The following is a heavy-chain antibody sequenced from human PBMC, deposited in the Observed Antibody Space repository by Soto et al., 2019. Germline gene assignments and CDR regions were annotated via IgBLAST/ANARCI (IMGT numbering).Heavy chain of an antibody. D-gene: IGHD1-1*01. CDR1: GGSISSGGYY. J-gene: IGHJ4*02. CDR3: ARWPQLEPRFDY. V-gene: IGHV4-31*03. CDR2: IYYSGST. Sequence: QVQLQESGPGLVKPSQTLSLTCTVSGGSISSGGYYWSWIRQHPGKGLEWIGYIYYSGSTYYNPSLKSRVPIPVHXSKNQFSLKLSSVTAADTAVYYCARWPQLEPRFDYWGQGTLVTVSS.